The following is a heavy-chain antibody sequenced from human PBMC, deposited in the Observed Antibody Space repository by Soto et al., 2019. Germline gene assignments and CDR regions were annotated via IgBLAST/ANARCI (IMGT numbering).Heavy chain of an antibody. CDR3: ARVKSSSWYGGYYYYYGMDV. CDR1: GDSVSSNSAA. J-gene: IGHJ6*02. CDR2: TYYRSKWYN. V-gene: IGHV6-1*01. Sequence: PSQTLSLTCAISGDSVSSNSAAWNWIRQSPSRGLEWLGRTYYRSKWYNDYAVSVKSRITINPDTSKNQFSLQLNSVTPEDTAVYYCARVKSSSWYGGYYYYYGMDVWGQGTTVTVSS. D-gene: IGHD6-13*01.